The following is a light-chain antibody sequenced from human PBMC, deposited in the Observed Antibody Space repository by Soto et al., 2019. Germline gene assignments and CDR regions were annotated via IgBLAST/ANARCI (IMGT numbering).Light chain of an antibody. J-gene: IGKJ2*01. CDR1: QSINGR. CDR3: QQYKGYPYT. Sequence: DIQLTQSPSTLSASIGDRVTITCRASQSINGRLAWYQQKPGRPPKLLIYDVSFLESGVPSRFSGSGSGTDFNLTISSLRPADFATFYCQQYKGYPYTFGQGT. CDR2: DVS. V-gene: IGKV1-5*01.